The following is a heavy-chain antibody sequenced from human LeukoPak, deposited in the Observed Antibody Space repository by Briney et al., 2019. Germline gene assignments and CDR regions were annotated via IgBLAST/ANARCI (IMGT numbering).Heavy chain of an antibody. CDR3: ARDASGGSCLDY. J-gene: IGHJ4*02. CDR2: INSDGSST. V-gene: IGHV3-74*01. D-gene: IGHD2-15*01. Sequence: PGGSLRLSCAASGFSFTDYYMSWIRQAPGKGLVWVSRINSDGSSTSYADSVKGRFTISRDNSKNTLYLQMNSLRAEDTAVYYCARDASGGSCLDYWGQGTLVTVSS. CDR1: GFSFTDYY.